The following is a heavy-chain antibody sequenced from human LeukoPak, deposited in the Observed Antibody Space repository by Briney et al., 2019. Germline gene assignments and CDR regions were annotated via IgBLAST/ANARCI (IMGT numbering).Heavy chain of an antibody. D-gene: IGHD5-24*01. J-gene: IGHJ5*01. CDR3: AKEREGPLDS. Sequence: GASVKVSCKASGYIFTNYAMKWVRQAPGQGLQWMGWINTNTGNPTYAQGFTGRFVFSLDTSVSTAYLQISSLKADDTAVYYCAKEREGPLDSWGQGTLVTVSS. CDR1: GYIFTNYA. CDR2: INTNTGNP. V-gene: IGHV7-4-1*02.